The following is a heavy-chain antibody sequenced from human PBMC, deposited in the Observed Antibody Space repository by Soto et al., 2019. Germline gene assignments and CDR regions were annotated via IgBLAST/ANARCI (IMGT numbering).Heavy chain of an antibody. V-gene: IGHV6-1*01. CDR1: GDSVSSNSAA. J-gene: IGHJ4*02. D-gene: IGHD1-1*01. CDR2: TYYRSKWYN. CDR3: ARALGPYNWNDEGFDY. Sequence: SQTLSLTCVISGDSVSSNSAAWNWIRQSPSRGLEWLGRTYYRSKWYNDYAVSVKSRITINPDTSKNQFSLQLNSVTPEDTAVYYCARALGPYNWNDEGFDYWGQGTLVTVSS.